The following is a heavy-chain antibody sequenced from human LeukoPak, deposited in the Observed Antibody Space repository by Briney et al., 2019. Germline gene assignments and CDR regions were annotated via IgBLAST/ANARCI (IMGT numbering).Heavy chain of an antibody. CDR3: ARDFYGSRPGAFDY. CDR1: GYTFTGYY. CDR2: INPNSADS. D-gene: IGHD3-10*01. J-gene: IGHJ4*02. V-gene: IGHV1-2*06. Sequence: ASVKVSCKASGYTFTGYYMHWVRQAPGQGLEWMGQINPNSADSHYAQKFQDRVTMTSDTSINMAYMELRSLRADDTAVYYCARDFYGSRPGAFDYWGQGTLITVSS.